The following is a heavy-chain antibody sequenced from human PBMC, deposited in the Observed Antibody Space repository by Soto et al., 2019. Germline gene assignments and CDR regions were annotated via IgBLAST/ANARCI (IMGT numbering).Heavy chain of an antibody. D-gene: IGHD2-2*01. J-gene: IGHJ4*02. CDR3: ARGIVVVPAAMAHFDY. CDR1: GLTFSSYS. V-gene: IGHV3-48*01. Sequence: GGSLRLSCAASGLTFSSYSMNWVRQAPGKGLEWVSYISSSSSTIYYADSVKGRFTISRDNAKNSLYLQMNSLRAEDTAVFYCARGIVVVPAAMAHFDYWGQGTLVTVSS. CDR2: ISSSSSTI.